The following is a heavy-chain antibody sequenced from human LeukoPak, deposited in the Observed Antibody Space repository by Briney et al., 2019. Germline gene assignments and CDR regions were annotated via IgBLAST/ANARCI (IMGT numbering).Heavy chain of an antibody. Sequence: SETLSLTCAVSGYSISSGYYWGWIRQPPGKGLEWIGSIYHGGSTYYNPSLKSRVTISVDTSKNQFSLKLSSVTAADTAVYYCARHTIVGFFDYWGQGTLVTVSS. CDR2: IYHGGST. J-gene: IGHJ4*02. CDR3: ARHTIVGFFDY. D-gene: IGHD2-15*01. V-gene: IGHV4-38-2*01. CDR1: GYSISSGYY.